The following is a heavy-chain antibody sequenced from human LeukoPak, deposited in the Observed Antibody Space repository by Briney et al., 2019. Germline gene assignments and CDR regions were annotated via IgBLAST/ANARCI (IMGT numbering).Heavy chain of an antibody. Sequence: ASVKVSCKNSGYTFTAYYMHWVRQATGQGLQWIGWINPNSGGTNYAQKFQGRVTLTSDTSINTAYMELSRLISNDTAVYYCAGDGYNSRRFFDYWGQGTLVTVSS. CDR2: INPNSGGT. J-gene: IGHJ4*02. D-gene: IGHD5-24*01. V-gene: IGHV1-2*02. CDR1: GYTFTAYY. CDR3: AGDGYNSRRFFDY.